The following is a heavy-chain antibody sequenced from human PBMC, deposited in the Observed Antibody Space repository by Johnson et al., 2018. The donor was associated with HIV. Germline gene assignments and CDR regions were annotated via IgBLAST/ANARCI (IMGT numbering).Heavy chain of an antibody. J-gene: IGHJ3*02. Sequence: QVLLVESGGGVVQPGRSLRLSCAASGFTFSCYGMHWVRQAPGKGLEWVAFIRSDGSNKYYVDSVKGRFTISRDDSKNTLYLQMNSLKTEDSAVYYCTTGRPSSAAFDIWGQGTMVTVSS. V-gene: IGHV3-30*02. CDR1: GFTFSCYG. CDR3: TTGRPSSAAFDI. CDR2: IRSDGSNK.